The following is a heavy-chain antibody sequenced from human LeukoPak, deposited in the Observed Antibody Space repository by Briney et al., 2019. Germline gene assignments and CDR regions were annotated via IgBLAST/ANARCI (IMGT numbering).Heavy chain of an antibody. CDR2: IKSDGST. D-gene: IGHD3-22*01. Sequence: GGPLRFSCAASGCTFSCYWRRGVRQPPGKGLVWVSRIKSDGSTNYADSVKGRFTISRDNAKNTVSLQMNSLRAKDTGVYYCARAPSEIGGYYPEYFRHWGQGTLVTVSS. V-gene: IGHV3-74*01. J-gene: IGHJ1*01. CDR1: GCTFSCYW. CDR3: ARAPSEIGGYYPEYFRH.